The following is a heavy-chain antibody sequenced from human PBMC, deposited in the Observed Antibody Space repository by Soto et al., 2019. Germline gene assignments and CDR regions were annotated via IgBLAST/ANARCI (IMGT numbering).Heavy chain of an antibody. V-gene: IGHV3-30-3*01. J-gene: IGHJ4*02. CDR3: ARDEVDDILTGYPNCDY. CDR2: MSYDGSKI. Sequence: QVQLVESGGGVVQPGRSLRLSCAASGFTFSSYAMHWVRQAPGKGLEWVAVMSYDGSKIHYADSVKGRFTISRDNSKNTLYLQMNSLRAEDTAGYYCARDEVDDILTGYPNCDYWGQGTQVTVSS. D-gene: IGHD3-9*01. CDR1: GFTFSSYA.